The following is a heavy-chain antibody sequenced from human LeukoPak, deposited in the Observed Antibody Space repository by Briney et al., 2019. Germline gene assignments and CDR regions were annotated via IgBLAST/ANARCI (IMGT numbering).Heavy chain of an antibody. Sequence: SETLSLTCAVYGGSFSGYYWSWIRQPPGKGLEWIGEINHSGSTNYNPSLKSRVTISVDTSKNQFSLKLSSVTAAGTAVYYCARGGYYYDSSGDIDYWGQGTLVTVSS. CDR3: ARGGYYYDSSGDIDY. CDR1: GGSFSGYY. J-gene: IGHJ4*02. D-gene: IGHD3-22*01. CDR2: INHSGST. V-gene: IGHV4-34*01.